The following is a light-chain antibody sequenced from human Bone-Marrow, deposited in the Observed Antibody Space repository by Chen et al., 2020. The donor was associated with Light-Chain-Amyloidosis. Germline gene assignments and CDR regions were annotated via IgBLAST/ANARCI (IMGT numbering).Light chain of an antibody. CDR3: QQYGTSPLT. CDR2: GSS. V-gene: IGKV3-20*01. J-gene: IGKJ4*01. Sequence: EIVLTQSPGTLTMFTGEGAHLSCRASQTISSNYLTWYQQKFGQAPRLLIYGSSSMATGIPDRFTGSGSGTDFTLTINRLEPEDFAMYYCQQYGTSPLTFGGGIKVEIK. CDR1: QTISSNY.